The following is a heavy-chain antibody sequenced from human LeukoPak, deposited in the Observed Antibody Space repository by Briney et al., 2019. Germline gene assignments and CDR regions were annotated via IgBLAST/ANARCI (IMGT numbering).Heavy chain of an antibody. Sequence: PGGSLRLSCSASGFTSSNYAMHWVRQAPGKGLEYVSVISSTGGSTYYADSVKGRFTVSRDNSKNTLYLQMSSLRAEDTAVYYCVKECLVIINYYFDYWGQGTLVTVSS. V-gene: IGHV3-64D*06. J-gene: IGHJ4*02. CDR3: VKECLVIINYYFDY. D-gene: IGHD3-22*01. CDR1: GFTSSNYA. CDR2: ISSTGGST.